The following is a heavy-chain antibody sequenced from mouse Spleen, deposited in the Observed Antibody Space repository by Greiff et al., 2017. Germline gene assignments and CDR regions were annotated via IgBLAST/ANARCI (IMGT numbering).Heavy chain of an antibody. CDR3: ASYQGTWFAY. Sequence: EVKLMESGGGLVKPGGSLKLSCAASGFTFSDYGMHWVRQAPEKGLEWVAYISSGSSTIYYADTVKGRFTISRDNAKNTLFLQMTSLRSEDTAMYYCASYQGTWFAYWGQGTLVTVSA. CDR1: GFTFSDYG. V-gene: IGHV5-17*01. CDR2: ISSGSSTI. J-gene: IGHJ3*01.